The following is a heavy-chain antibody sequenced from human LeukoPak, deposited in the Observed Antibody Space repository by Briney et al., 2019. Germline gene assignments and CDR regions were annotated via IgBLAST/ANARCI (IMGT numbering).Heavy chain of an antibody. Sequence: GGSLRLSCAASGFTFSSYAMSWARQAPGKGLEWVSGISSSGSGGNTYYADSVKGRFTISRDNSKNTLYLQMNSLRAEDTAVYYCARSPNRLRYFDYWGQGTLVTVSS. J-gene: IGHJ4*02. D-gene: IGHD3-16*01. CDR3: ARSPNRLRYFDY. CDR1: GFTFSSYA. CDR2: ISSSGSGGNT. V-gene: IGHV3-23*01.